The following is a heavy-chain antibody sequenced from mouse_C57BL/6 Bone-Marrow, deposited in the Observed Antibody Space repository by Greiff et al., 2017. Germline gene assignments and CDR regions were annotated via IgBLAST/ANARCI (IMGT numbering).Heavy chain of an antibody. J-gene: IGHJ1*03. V-gene: IGHV1-85*01. CDR2: IYPRDGST. Sequence: VQLQESGPELVKPGASVKLSCKASGYTFTSYDINWVKQRPGQGLEWIGWIYPRDGSTKYNAKFKGKATLTVDSYSRTAYMVLHSLTTEDSAGYVCARLEFDGSSGDWYFDVWGTGTTVTVSS. CDR3: ARLEFDGSSGDWYFDV. CDR1: GYTFTSYD. D-gene: IGHD1-1*01.